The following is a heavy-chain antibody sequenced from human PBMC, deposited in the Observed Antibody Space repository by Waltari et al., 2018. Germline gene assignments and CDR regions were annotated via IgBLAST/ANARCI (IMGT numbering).Heavy chain of an antibody. CDR1: GFTFSSYG. J-gene: IGHJ6*02. Sequence: QVQLVESGGGVVQPGRSLRLSCAASGFTFSSYGMHWVRQAPGKGLGGVAVISYDGSNKYYADSGKDRFTISRDNSKNTLYLQMNSLRAEDTAVYYCAKDRGYSSSNGMDVWGQGTTVTVSS. V-gene: IGHV3-30*18. CDR2: ISYDGSNK. CDR3: AKDRGYSSSNGMDV. D-gene: IGHD6-6*01.